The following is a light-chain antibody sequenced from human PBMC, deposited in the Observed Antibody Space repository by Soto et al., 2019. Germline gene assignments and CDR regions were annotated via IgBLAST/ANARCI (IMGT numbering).Light chain of an antibody. CDR3: QQYGSSPLYT. Sequence: EIVLKQSPGTLSLSPGERATLSCRASQSVSSSYLAWYQQKPGQAPRLLIYGASSRATGIPDRFSGSGSGTDFPLTISRLEPEDFAVYYCQQYGSSPLYTFGQGTKLEIK. V-gene: IGKV3-20*01. J-gene: IGKJ2*01. CDR2: GAS. CDR1: QSVSSSY.